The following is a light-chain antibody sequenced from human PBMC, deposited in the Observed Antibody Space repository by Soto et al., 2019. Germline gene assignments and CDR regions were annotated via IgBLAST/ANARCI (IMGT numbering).Light chain of an antibody. V-gene: IGKV3-15*01. CDR1: QSVSSN. Sequence: IVMTQSPATLSVSPGERATLSCRASQSVSSNLAWYQQKPGQAPRLPFFGASTRATGFPARFSGSGSGTDFTLTISSLEPEDFAVYYCQQRSNWPITFGQGTRLEIK. CDR3: QQRSNWPIT. J-gene: IGKJ5*01. CDR2: GAS.